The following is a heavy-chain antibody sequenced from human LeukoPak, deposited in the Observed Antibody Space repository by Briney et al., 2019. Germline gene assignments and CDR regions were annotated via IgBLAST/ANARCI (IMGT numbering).Heavy chain of an antibody. V-gene: IGHV4-39*01. Sequence: SETLSLTCTVSGGSISSYYWSWIRQPPGKGLEWIGSIYYSGSTYYNPSLKSRVTISVDTSKNQFSLKLSSVTAADTAVYYCARLHYGDYGEDYWGQGTLVTVSS. D-gene: IGHD4-17*01. J-gene: IGHJ4*02. CDR1: GGSISSYY. CDR3: ARLHYGDYGEDY. CDR2: IYYSGST.